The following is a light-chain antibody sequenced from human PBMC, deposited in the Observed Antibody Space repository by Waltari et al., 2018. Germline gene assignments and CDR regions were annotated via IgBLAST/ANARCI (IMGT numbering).Light chain of an antibody. CDR3: AAWDDSLSGVV. CDR1: SSNIGNNA. Sequence: QSVLTQPPSVSEAPRQRVTISCSGSSSNIGNNAVSWYQQLPGKAPKLLIYYDDLVPSGVSDRFSGSKSGTSASLAINGLQSDDEADYYCAAWDDSLSGVVFGGGTKLTVL. CDR2: YDD. V-gene: IGLV1-36*01. J-gene: IGLJ2*01.